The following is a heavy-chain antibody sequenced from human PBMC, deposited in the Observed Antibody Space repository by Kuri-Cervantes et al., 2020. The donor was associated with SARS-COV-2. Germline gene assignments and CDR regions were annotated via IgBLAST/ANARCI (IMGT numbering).Heavy chain of an antibody. Sequence: GESLKISCAASGFTFSSYAMHWVRQAPGKGLEWVAHVSYDGSNRFYAQSVRGRFTISRDNSKSTLYLQMDSLRGDDTALYYCAGDLYETYYFDFWGQGALVNVSS. D-gene: IGHD5/OR15-5a*01. J-gene: IGHJ4*02. CDR3: AGDLYETYYFDF. CDR1: GFTFSSYA. CDR2: VSYDGSNR. V-gene: IGHV3-30*04.